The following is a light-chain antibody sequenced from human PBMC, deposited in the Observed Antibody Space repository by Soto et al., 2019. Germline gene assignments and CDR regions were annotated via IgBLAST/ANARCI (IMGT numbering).Light chain of an antibody. Sequence: QSVLTQPPSVSGAPGQRVTISCTGSSSNIGAGYDVHWYQQLPGTAPKLLIYGNSNRPSGVPDRFSGSKSGTSASLAITGLQAEDDADYYCQSYDICLSGLYVFGTGTKLTVL. CDR1: SSNIGAGYD. CDR3: QSYDICLSGLYV. J-gene: IGLJ1*01. V-gene: IGLV1-40*01. CDR2: GNS.